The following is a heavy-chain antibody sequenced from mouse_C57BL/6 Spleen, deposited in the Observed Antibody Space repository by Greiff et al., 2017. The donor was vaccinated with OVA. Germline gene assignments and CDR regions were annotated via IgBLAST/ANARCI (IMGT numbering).Heavy chain of an antibody. J-gene: IGHJ4*01. CDR3: AKDDDYGAMDY. Sequence: EVQLQESGAELVRPGSSVKMSCKTSGYTFTSYGIHWVKQRPGPGLEWIGYIYIGNGYTKYNEKFKGKATLTSDTASSTAYMQLSSLTSEEYAINFCAKDDDYGAMDYWGQGTSVTVSS. CDR1: GYTFTSYG. V-gene: IGHV1-58*01. D-gene: IGHD2-4*01. CDR2: IYIGNGYT.